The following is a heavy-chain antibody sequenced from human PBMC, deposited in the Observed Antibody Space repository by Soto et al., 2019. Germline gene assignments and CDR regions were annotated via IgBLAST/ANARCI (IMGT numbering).Heavy chain of an antibody. D-gene: IGHD3-22*01. Sequence: PGGSLRLSCAASGFTFSDYYMTWIRQAPGKGLKWVSFISGSRNYTYYADSVKGRFTISRDNSKNTLYLQMNSLRAEDTAVYYCAKDSKTYYYDSSGSYWGQGTLVTVSS. CDR3: AKDSKTYYYDSSGSY. V-gene: IGHV3-11*05. CDR1: GFTFSDYY. CDR2: ISGSRNYT. J-gene: IGHJ4*02.